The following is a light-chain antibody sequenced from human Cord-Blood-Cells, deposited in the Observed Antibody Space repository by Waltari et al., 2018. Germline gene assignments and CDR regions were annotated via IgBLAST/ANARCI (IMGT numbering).Light chain of an antibody. CDR3: QQSYSTPYT. CDR1: QSITSY. Sequence: IQMTQSPSVLSASVGDTVTITCRASQSITSYLNWYQQKPDKAPKLLIYAASSLQRAVPSRFSGSGSGTDFTLTMSSLQPEDFETYYSQQSYSTPYTFGQRTKVEIK. V-gene: IGKV1-39*01. CDR2: AAS. J-gene: IGKJ2*01.